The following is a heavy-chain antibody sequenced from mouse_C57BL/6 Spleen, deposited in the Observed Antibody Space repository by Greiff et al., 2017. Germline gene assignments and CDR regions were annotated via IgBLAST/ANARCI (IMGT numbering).Heavy chain of an antibody. CDR1: GYTFTSYW. CDR2: IYPGSGST. CDR3: ARSTVEVYYAMDY. D-gene: IGHD1-1*01. J-gene: IGHJ4*01. V-gene: IGHV1-55*01. Sequence: QVQLQQPGAELVKPGASVKMSCKASGYTFTSYWITWVKQRPGQGLEWIGDIYPGSGSTNYNEKFKSKATLTVDTSSSTAYMQLSSLTSEDSAVYYCARSTVEVYYAMDYWGRGTSVTVSS.